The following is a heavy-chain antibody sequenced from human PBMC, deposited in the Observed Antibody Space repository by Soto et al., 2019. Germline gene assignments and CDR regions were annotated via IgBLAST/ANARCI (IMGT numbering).Heavy chain of an antibody. J-gene: IGHJ6*03. CDR1: GGSFSGYY. D-gene: IGHD4-17*01. Sequence: QVQLQQWGAGLLKPSETLSLTCAVYGGSFSGYYWSWIRQPPGKGLEWIGEINHSGSTNYNPSLKSRVNISVDTSKNQFSLKLSSVTAADTAVYYCARGYGDLYYYYYYYMDVWGKGTTVTVSS. CDR2: INHSGST. V-gene: IGHV4-34*01. CDR3: ARGYGDLYYYYYYYMDV.